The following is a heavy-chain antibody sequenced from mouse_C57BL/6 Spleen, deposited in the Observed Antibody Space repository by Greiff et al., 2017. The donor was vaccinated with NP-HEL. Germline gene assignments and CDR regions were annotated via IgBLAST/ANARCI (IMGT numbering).Heavy chain of an antibody. V-gene: IGHV3-2*02. Sequence: EVQLQESGPGLVKPSQSLSLTCTVTGYSITSGYGWNWIRQFPGNQLEWMGYISYSGSTNYNPSLKSRISITRDTSKNQSFLQLNSLTTEDTATYYCSRTARIKYWVQGTTLTVSS. J-gene: IGHJ2*01. D-gene: IGHD1-2*01. CDR2: ISYSGST. CDR1: GYSITSGYG. CDR3: SRTARIKY.